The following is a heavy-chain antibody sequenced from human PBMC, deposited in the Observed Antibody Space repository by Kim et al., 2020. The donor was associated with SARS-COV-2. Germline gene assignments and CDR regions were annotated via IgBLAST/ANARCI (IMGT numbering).Heavy chain of an antibody. Sequence: GGSLRLSCAASGFTFNGYTMHWVRQGPGKGLEWVALITYDGSEKYYADSVKGRFTISRDNSKNTLYLQMNSLGAEDTAVYYCAKDKAATCLPDSWGQGVLLTDS. J-gene: IGHJ4*02. CDR3: AKDKAATCLPDS. V-gene: IGHV3-30-3*01. CDR2: ITYDGSEK. D-gene: IGHD2-15*01. CDR1: GFTFNGYT.